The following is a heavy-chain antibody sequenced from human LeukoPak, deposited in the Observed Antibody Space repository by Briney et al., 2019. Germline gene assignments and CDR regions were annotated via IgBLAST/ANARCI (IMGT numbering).Heavy chain of an antibody. CDR2: INPNSGGT. CDR1: GYTFTGYY. CDR3: ARGRLGELSSQFDY. D-gene: IGHD3-16*02. J-gene: IGHJ4*02. V-gene: IGHV1-2*02. Sequence: ASVKVSCKASGYTFTGYYMHWVRQAPGQGLEWMGWINPNSGGTNYAQKFQGRVTMTRDTSISTAYMELRSLRSDDTAVYYCARGRLGELSSQFDYWGQGTLVTVSS.